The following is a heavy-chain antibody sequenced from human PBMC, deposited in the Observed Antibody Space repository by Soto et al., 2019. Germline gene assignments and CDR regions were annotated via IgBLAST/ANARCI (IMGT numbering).Heavy chain of an antibody. CDR3: ARHGGTPDLYFDY. CDR1: GCTFSSYA. Sequence: PGGSRRLSCAAAGCTFSSYAMSWVRQAPGKGLEWVSSISGSGGSTYYADSVKGRFTISRDNSKNTLYLQMNSLRAEDTALYYCARHGGTPDLYFDYWGQGTPVTVSS. D-gene: IGHD3-16*01. CDR2: ISGSGGST. V-gene: IGHV3-23*01. J-gene: IGHJ4*02.